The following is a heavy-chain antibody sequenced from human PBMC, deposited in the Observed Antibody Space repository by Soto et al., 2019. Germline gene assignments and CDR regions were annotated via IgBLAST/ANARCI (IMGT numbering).Heavy chain of an antibody. D-gene: IGHD1-26*01. J-gene: IGHJ4*02. CDR3: ARSAVVGAMGPGY. Sequence: EVQLVESGGGLVQPGGSLRPSCAASGFTVSSNYMSWFRQAPGKGLEWVSVIYSGGSTYYADSVKGRFTISRHNSKNTLYLQMNSLRAEDTAVYYCARSAVVGAMGPGYWGQGTLVTVSS. V-gene: IGHV3-53*04. CDR1: GFTVSSNY. CDR2: IYSGGST.